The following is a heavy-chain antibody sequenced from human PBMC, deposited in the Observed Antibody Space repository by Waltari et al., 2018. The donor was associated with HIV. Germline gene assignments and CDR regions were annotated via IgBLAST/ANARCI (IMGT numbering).Heavy chain of an antibody. V-gene: IGHV1-18*01. Sequence: QLRLFQSDPAVRKPGASVTISCHTSGYPFINYHVTWVRQSLGQRLDWMGGITIYTANTNYTRESQGRVTLTTDAAAATAYLELRDLRPDDTAMYFCTRGNIWGSYRYFDYWGPGTLVTVS. D-gene: IGHD3-16*02. CDR2: ITIYTANT. J-gene: IGHJ4*02. CDR1: GYPFINYH. CDR3: TRGNIWGSYRYFDY.